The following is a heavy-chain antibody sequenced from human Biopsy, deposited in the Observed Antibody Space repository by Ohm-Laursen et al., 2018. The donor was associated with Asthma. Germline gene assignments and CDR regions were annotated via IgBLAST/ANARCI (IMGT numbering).Heavy chain of an antibody. CDR1: GFTFSNYG. Sequence: SSLRLSCSASGFTFSNYGMHWVRQAPGKGLEWVAGIFFDGSNKYYADSVKGRFTISRDNSKDTLYLQVNSLRGDDTAVYYCARGKTWGRSYYFDYWGQGTLVTVSS. D-gene: IGHD6-6*01. J-gene: IGHJ4*02. CDR2: IFFDGSNK. V-gene: IGHV3-30*03. CDR3: ARGKTWGRSYYFDY.